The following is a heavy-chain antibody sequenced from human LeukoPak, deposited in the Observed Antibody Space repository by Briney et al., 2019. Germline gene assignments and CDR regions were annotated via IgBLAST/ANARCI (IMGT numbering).Heavy chain of an antibody. CDR2: ISGGGGST. Sequence: GGTLRLSWAVAGFTLSSYGTSWVRHVPGEVLEWVSAISGGGGSTLYGDSVKGRFTISRDNSKNTLYLQMNRPRAQDTAVYYCAKDKVGKVATIFNLKRGYTYGFDYWGQGTLVTVSS. CDR1: GFTLSSYG. V-gene: IGHV3-23*01. CDR3: AKDKVGKVATIFNLKRGYTYGFDY. J-gene: IGHJ4*02. D-gene: IGHD5-18*01.